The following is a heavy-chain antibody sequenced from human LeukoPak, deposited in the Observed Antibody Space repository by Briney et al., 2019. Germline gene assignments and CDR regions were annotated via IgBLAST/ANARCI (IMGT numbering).Heavy chain of an antibody. CDR1: GGSISSYY. J-gene: IGHJ5*02. CDR3: ARGRLGWFDP. CDR2: MYYSGST. Sequence: SETLSLTCTVSGGSISSYYWSWIRQPPGKGLEWIGYMYYSGSTNYNPSLKSRVTISVDTSKNQFSLKLSSVTAADTAVYYCARGRLGWFDPWGQGTLVTVSS. V-gene: IGHV4-59*01.